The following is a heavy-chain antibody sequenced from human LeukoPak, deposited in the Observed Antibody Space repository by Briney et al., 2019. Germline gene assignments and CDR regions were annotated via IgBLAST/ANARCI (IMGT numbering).Heavy chain of an antibody. Sequence: GRSLRLSCAASGFTFSSYAMHWVRQAPGKGLEWVAVISYDGSNKYYADSVKGRFTISRDNSKNTLYLQMNSLRAEDTAVYYCARDLRSGGNIWGQGTLVTVSS. CDR2: ISYDGSNK. CDR1: GFTFSSYA. V-gene: IGHV3-30*04. J-gene: IGHJ4*02. CDR3: ARDLRSGGNI. D-gene: IGHD2-15*01.